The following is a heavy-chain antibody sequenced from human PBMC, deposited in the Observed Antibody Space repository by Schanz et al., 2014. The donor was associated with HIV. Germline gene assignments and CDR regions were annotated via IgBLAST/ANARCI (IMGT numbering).Heavy chain of an antibody. V-gene: IGHV3-33*03. Sequence: QVQLVEFGGGVVQPGRSLRLSCAASGFTFSSYGMHWVRQAPGKGLEWVAVIWYDGSNKYYADSVKGRFTISRDNAKNTLYLHMNNLRAEDTAVYYCAKSLPIETATITYFDYWGQGTLVTVSS. CDR3: AKSLPIETATITYFDY. J-gene: IGHJ4*02. CDR1: GFTFSSYG. CDR2: IWYDGSNK. D-gene: IGHD1-20*01.